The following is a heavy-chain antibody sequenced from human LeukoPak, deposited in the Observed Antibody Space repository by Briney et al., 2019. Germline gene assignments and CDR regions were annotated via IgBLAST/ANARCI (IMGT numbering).Heavy chain of an antibody. CDR2: SYGDINT. D-gene: IGHD3-9*01. V-gene: IGHV3-53*01. Sequence: GGSLRLSCAASGFTVSRNYMTWVRQAPGKGLEWVSVSYGDINTYYGDSVKGRFTISRDDSKNTVYLQMNSLRVEDTAVYYCARAQSERLRYFDWLPFYWGQGTQVTVSS. CDR3: ARAQSERLRYFDWLPFY. J-gene: IGHJ4*02. CDR1: GFTVSRNY.